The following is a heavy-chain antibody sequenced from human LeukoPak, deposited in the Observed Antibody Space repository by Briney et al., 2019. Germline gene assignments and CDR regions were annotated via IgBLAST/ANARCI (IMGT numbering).Heavy chain of an antibody. Sequence: PSETLSLTCTVSGGSISSYYWSWVRQPPGKGLEWIGFIYYSGTTNYNSSLKSRVTISVDTSNNQFYLKLSSVTAADTAVYYCARLREQYSLDFDYWGQGTLVTVSS. V-gene: IGHV4-59*08. D-gene: IGHD2/OR15-2a*01. J-gene: IGHJ4*02. CDR2: IYYSGTT. CDR1: GGSISSYY. CDR3: ARLREQYSLDFDY.